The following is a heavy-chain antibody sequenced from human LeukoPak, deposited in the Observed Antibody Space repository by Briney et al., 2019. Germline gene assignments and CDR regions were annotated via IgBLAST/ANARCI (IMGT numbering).Heavy chain of an antibody. CDR3: ANLPGTLAY. CDR1: GFTFSSYG. D-gene: IGHD1-7*01. J-gene: IGHJ4*02. CDR2: ISYDGSNK. Sequence: PGGSLRLSCAASGFTFSSYGMHWVRQAPGKGLEWVAVISYDGSNKYYADSVKGRFTISRDNSKNTLYLQMNSLRAEDTAVYYCANLPGTLAYWGQGTLVTVSS. V-gene: IGHV3-30*18.